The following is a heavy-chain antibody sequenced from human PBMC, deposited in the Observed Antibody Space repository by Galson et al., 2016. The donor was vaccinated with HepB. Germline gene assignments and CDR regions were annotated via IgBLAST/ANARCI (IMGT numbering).Heavy chain of an antibody. CDR3: AREYTSSWSATYYYGMAV. Sequence: ETLSLTCSVSGASVSSESYYWNWIRQPPGKGLEWIGYVFDSGRTNYNPPLKSRATISVDTSSNQFSLKLSFVTAADTAMYYCAREYTSSWSATYYYGMAVWGQGTTVTVSS. CDR2: VFDSGRT. D-gene: IGHD6-13*01. V-gene: IGHV4-61*01. J-gene: IGHJ6*02. CDR1: GASVSSESYY.